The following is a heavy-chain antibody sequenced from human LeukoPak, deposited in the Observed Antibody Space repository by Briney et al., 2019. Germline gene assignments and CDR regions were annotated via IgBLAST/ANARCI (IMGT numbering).Heavy chain of an antibody. V-gene: IGHV3-53*01. CDR1: GFSVTNNY. CDR2: FYVGGAT. D-gene: IGHD6-13*01. Sequence: GGSLRLSCAVSGFSVTNNYMSWVRQAPGKGLEWVSVFYVGGATYYADSVKGRFTISRDNSENTLYLQMKSLRAEDTAVYYCARDISTAGTGYYFDYWGQGALVTVSS. J-gene: IGHJ4*02. CDR3: ARDISTAGTGYYFDY.